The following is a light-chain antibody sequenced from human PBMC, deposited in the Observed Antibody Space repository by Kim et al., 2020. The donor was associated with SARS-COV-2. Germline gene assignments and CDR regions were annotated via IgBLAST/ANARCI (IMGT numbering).Light chain of an antibody. J-gene: IGKJ4*02. CDR1: QGVSDTY. CDR3: QQYYSSPPT. CDR2: GAS. V-gene: IGKV3-20*01. Sequence: SPGEIATLSCRASQGVSDTYFAWYHQKPGQAPRLVIHGASTRATGIPDRFSGTGSGTEYTLTISRLEPEDFAVYYCQQYYSSPPTFGGGTKVEIK.